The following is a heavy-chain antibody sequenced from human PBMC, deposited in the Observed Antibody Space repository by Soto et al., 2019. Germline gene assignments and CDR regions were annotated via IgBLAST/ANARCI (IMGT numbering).Heavy chain of an antibody. D-gene: IGHD6-19*01. CDR1: GFTFSSYG. V-gene: IGHV3-30*18. Sequence: QVQLVESGGGVVQPGRSLRLSCAASGFTFSSYGMHWVRQAPGKGLEWVAVISYDGSNKYYADSVKGRFTISRDNSMNTLYLQMHSLRAEDTAVYYCAKDVEYSSGGPDYWGQGTLVTVSS. CDR2: ISYDGSNK. J-gene: IGHJ4*02. CDR3: AKDVEYSSGGPDY.